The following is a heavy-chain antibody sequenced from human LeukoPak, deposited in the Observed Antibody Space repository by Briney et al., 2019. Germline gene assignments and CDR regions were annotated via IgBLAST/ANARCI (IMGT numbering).Heavy chain of an antibody. CDR2: IYPGDSDT. V-gene: IGHV5-51*01. D-gene: IGHD3-3*01. CDR3: ARQNDFRLDY. CDR1: GYTFSSYW. Sequence: GQSLKISCKGSGYTFSSYWIGWVRQMPGKGLEWMGIIYPGDSDTRYSPSLQGQVTISVDTSIGTAYLQWSSLKASDTAIYYCARQNDFRLDYWGQGTLVTVSS. J-gene: IGHJ4*02.